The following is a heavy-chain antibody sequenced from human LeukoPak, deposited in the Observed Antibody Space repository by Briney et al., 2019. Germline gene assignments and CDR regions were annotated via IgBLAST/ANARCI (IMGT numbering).Heavy chain of an antibody. J-gene: IGHJ4*02. V-gene: IGHV4-34*01. CDR1: GGSFSGYY. CDR3: ARENMVRGVNY. CDR2: INHSGST. Sequence: SETLSLTCAVYGGSFSGYYWSWIRQPPGKGLEWIGEINHSGSTNYNPSLKSRVTISVDTSKNQFSLKLSSVTAADTAVYYCARENMVRGVNYWGQGTLVTVSS. D-gene: IGHD3-10*01.